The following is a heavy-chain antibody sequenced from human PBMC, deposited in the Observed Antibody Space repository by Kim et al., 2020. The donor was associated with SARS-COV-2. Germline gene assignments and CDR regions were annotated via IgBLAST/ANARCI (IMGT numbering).Heavy chain of an antibody. CDR2: IYSGGST. V-gene: IGHV3-66*01. CDR3: ARDQVYDAAEIYYYYGMDV. J-gene: IGHJ6*02. CDR1: GFTVSSNY. D-gene: IGHD3-16*01. Sequence: GSLRLSCAASGFTVSSNYMSWVRQAPGKGLEWVSVIYSGGSTYYAASVKGRFTISRDNSKNTLYLQMNSLRAEDTAVYYCARDQVYDAAEIYYYYGMDVWGQGTTVTVSS.